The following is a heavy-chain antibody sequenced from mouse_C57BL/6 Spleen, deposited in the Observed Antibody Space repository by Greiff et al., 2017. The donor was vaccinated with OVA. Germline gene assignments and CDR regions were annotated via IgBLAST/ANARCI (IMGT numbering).Heavy chain of an antibody. D-gene: IGHD1-1*01. Sequence: QVQLQQSGAELVRPGASVKLSCKASGYTFTDYYINWVKQRPGQGLEWIARFYPGSGNTYYNEKFKGKATLTAEKSSSTAYMQLSSLTSEDSAVYFCARDGYGSRDYWGQGTTLTVSS. V-gene: IGHV1-76*01. CDR1: GYTFTDYY. CDR2: FYPGSGNT. CDR3: ARDGYGSRDY. J-gene: IGHJ2*01.